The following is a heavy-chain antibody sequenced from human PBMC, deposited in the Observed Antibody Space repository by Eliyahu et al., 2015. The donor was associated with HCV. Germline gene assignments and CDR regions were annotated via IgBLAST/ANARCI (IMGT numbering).Heavy chain of an antibody. D-gene: IGHD4-11*01. J-gene: IGHJ4*02. Sequence: QVQLQQWGAGLLKPSETLSLTCAXYGGSFSGYYWSWIRQPPGKGLGXIGEINHSGSTNYNPSLKSRVTISVDTSKNQFSLKLSSVTAADTAVYYCARGGVVTTTTPPSPFDYWGQGTLVTVSS. V-gene: IGHV4-34*01. CDR2: INHSGST. CDR1: GGSFSGYY. CDR3: ARGGVVTTTTPPSPFDY.